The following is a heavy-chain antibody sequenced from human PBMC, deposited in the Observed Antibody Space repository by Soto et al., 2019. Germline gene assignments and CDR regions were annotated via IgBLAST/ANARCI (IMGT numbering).Heavy chain of an antibody. CDR2: ISWNSGSI. D-gene: IGHD3-10*01. Sequence: GGSLRLSCAASGFTFSSYAMHWVRQAPGKGLEWVSGISWNSGSIGYADSVKGRFTISRDNAKNSLYLQMNSLRAEDTALYYCAKDLLRFGELLGNNWFDPWGQGTLVTVSS. CDR3: AKDLLRFGELLGNNWFDP. V-gene: IGHV3-9*01. J-gene: IGHJ5*02. CDR1: GFTFSSYA.